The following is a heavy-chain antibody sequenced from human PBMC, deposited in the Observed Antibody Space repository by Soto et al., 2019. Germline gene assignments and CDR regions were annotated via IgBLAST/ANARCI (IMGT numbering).Heavy chain of an antibody. D-gene: IGHD6-6*01. CDR2: FTGSGGIT. CDR1: GFTFSNYA. Sequence: GGSLRLSCAASGFTFSNYAMSWVRQAPGKGLEWVSTFTGSGGITHYADSVKGRFTISRDNSKNSLYLQMNSLRAEDTAVYYCARDGIAALDWFDPWGQGTLVTVSS. CDR3: ARDGIAALDWFDP. J-gene: IGHJ5*02. V-gene: IGHV3-23*01.